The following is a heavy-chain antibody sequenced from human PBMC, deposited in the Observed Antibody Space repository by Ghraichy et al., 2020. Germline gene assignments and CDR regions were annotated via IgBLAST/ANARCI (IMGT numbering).Heavy chain of an antibody. CDR3: ARPLVGGYGMDV. CDR1: GGSFSGYY. J-gene: IGHJ6*02. CDR2: INHSGST. D-gene: IGHD3-16*01. Sequence: SETLSLTCAVYGGSFSGYYWSWIRQPPGKGLEWIGEINHSGSTNYNPSLKSRVTISVDTSKNQFSLKLSSVTAADTAVYYCARPLVGGYGMDVWGQGTTVTVSS. V-gene: IGHV4-34*01.